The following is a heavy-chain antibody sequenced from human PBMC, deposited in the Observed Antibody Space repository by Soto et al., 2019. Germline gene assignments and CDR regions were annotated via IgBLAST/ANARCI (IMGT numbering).Heavy chain of an antibody. J-gene: IGHJ6*02. V-gene: IGHV3-30*18. CDR3: AKDRLSAIGSYYFGMDV. CDR2: ISYDGSHK. CDR1: GFTFSGYG. D-gene: IGHD6-6*01. Sequence: QVQLVESGGAVVQPGRSLRLSCAASGFTFSGYGMHWVRQAAGKGLEWVAVISYDGSHKYYADSVKGRFTISRDNSKNTLYLQMNTLREEDSAVYYCAKDRLSAIGSYYFGMDVWGQGTTVTVSS.